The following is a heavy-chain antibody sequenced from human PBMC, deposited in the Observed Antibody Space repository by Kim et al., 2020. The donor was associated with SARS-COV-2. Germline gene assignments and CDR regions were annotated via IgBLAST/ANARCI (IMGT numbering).Heavy chain of an antibody. CDR3: ARVGPSSGWYFNYWYFDL. Sequence: SVKVSCKASGGTFSSYAISWVRQAPGQGLEWMGGIIPIFGTANYAQKFQGRVTITADESTSTAYMELSSLRSEDTAVYYCARVGPSSGWYFNYWYFDLWGRGTLVTVSS. V-gene: IGHV1-69*13. D-gene: IGHD6-19*01. J-gene: IGHJ2*01. CDR1: GGTFSSYA. CDR2: IIPIFGTA.